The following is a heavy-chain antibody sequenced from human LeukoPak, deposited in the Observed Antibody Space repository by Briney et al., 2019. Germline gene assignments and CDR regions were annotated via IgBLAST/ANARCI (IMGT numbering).Heavy chain of an antibody. CDR3: ARDRYXSSGTYIFDC. V-gene: IGHV4-61*08. CDR2: IYYSGST. J-gene: IGHJ4*02. Sequence: SETLSLTCSVSGGSITSGGYYWSWIRQRPGKGLEWIGYIYYSGSTNYNPSLKSRATISVDTSKNQFSLKLSSVTAADTAVYYCARDRYXSSGTYIFDCWGQGTLVTVSS. D-gene: IGHD3-10*01. CDR1: GGSITSGGYY.